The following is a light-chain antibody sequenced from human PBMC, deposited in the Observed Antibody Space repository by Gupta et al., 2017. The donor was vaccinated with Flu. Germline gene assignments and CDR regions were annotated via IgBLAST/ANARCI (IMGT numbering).Light chain of an antibody. V-gene: IGLV2-14*01. Sequence: QSALTQPASVSGSPGQSITISCSGTSSDVGGYNYVSWYLHNPGKAPKLIIYEVTNRPSGVSNRFSGSKSGNTASLTISGLQAEDEADYYCSSYTASSSRGFGGGTRLTVL. J-gene: IGLJ3*02. CDR3: SSYTASSSRG. CDR1: SSDVGGYNY. CDR2: EVT.